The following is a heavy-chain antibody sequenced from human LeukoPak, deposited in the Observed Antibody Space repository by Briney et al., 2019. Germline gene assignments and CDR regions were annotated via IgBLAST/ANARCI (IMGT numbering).Heavy chain of an antibody. Sequence: SKTLSLTCTVSGGSISSYYWSWIRQPPGKGLEWIGYIYYSGSTNYNPSLESRITTSRDTSKNQFSLKLSSMTAADTAVYYCVRASVESGGAFDIWGQGTMVTVSS. J-gene: IGHJ3*02. V-gene: IGHV4-59*01. CDR2: IYYSGST. CDR1: GGSISSYY. D-gene: IGHD2-15*01. CDR3: VRASVESGGAFDI.